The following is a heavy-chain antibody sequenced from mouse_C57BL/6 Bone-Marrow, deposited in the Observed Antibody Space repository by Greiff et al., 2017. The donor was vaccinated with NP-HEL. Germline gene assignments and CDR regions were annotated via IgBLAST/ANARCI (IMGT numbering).Heavy chain of an antibody. CDR2: IYPRSGNT. Sequence: VQLQQSGAELARPGASVKLSCKASGYTFTSYGIRWVTQSPGQGLEWIDSIYPRSGNTSYNEKFKGKATLTADKSSSTAYMELRSLTSEDSAVYFCARGAKVVALDDWGQGKTITVSS. CDR1: GYTFTSYG. CDR3: ARGAKVVALDD. D-gene: IGHD1-1*01. J-gene: IGHJ2*01. V-gene: IGHV1-81*01.